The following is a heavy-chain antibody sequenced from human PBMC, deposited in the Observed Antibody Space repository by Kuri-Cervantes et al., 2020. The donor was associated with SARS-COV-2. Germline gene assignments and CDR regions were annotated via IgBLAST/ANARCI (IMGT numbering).Heavy chain of an antibody. CDR2: ISSSSSYI. CDR1: GFTFSSYS. J-gene: IGHJ4*02. D-gene: IGHD4-11*01. CDR3: ARAGYSNYEGYFDY. V-gene: IGHV3-21*01. Sequence: GGSLRLSCAASGFTFSSYSMNWVRQAPGKGLEWVSSISSSSSYIYYADSVKGRFTISRDNAKNSLYLQMNSLRAEDTAVYYCARAGYSNYEGYFDYWGQGTLVTVSS.